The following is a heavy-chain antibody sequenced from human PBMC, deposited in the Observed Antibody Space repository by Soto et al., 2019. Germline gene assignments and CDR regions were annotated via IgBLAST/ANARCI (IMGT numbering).Heavy chain of an antibody. CDR1: GASIRSYY. J-gene: IGHJ6*02. CDR3: ASSDGHPGDFFYYNGMDV. Sequence: SETLSLTCSVSGASIRSYYWHWIRQPPGKGLEWIGYVYTSDYTRYSSSLKSRVTISVDTSKSQFYLRLNSVTAADTAVYYCASSDGHPGDFFYYNGMDVWGQGTTVTVYS. CDR2: VYTSDYT. D-gene: IGHD3-10*01. V-gene: IGHV4-4*08.